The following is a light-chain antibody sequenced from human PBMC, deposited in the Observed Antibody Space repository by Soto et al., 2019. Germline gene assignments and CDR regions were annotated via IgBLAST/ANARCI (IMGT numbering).Light chain of an antibody. J-gene: IGKJ1*01. CDR3: QQYNSYST. Sequence: DIQMTQSPSTLSASVGDRVTITCRASQSISSWLSWYQQKPGKDPKLLIYKASSLESGVPSRFSGSGSGTEFTLTISSLQPDDFATYYCQQYNSYSTLGQGTKVEIK. CDR2: KAS. CDR1: QSISSW. V-gene: IGKV1-5*03.